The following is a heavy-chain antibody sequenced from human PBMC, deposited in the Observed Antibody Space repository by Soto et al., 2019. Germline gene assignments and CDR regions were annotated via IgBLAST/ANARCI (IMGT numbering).Heavy chain of an antibody. V-gene: IGHV4-59*08. D-gene: IGHD2-2*01. Sequence: PSETLSLTCTVSGGSIRRYYWSWIRQPPGKGLEWIGYIYYSGSTKYNPSLKSRVTISVDTSKNQFSLKLSSVTAADTAVYFCARIYCSSVRCSSHFDYWGQGTLVTVSS. CDR1: GGSIRRYY. J-gene: IGHJ4*02. CDR2: IYYSGST. CDR3: ARIYCSSVRCSSHFDY.